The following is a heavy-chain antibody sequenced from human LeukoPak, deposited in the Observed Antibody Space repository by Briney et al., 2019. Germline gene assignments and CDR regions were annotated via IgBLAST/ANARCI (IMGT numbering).Heavy chain of an antibody. CDR3: ARNRYDLTLPYFDY. V-gene: IGHV3-48*02. CDR2: ISGTSSPI. CDR1: GFTFSSYS. D-gene: IGHD1-1*01. Sequence: AGGSLRLSCAASGFTFSSYSMNWVRQAPGKGLEWVSYISGTSSPIYYADSVKGRFTISRDNAKSSLYLQMNSLRDEDTAVYYCARNRYDLTLPYFDYWGQGTLVT. J-gene: IGHJ4*02.